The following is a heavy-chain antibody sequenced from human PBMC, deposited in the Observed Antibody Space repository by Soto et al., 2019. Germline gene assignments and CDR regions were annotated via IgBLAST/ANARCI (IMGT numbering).Heavy chain of an antibody. CDR1: GGTFSSYA. J-gene: IGHJ5*02. Sequence: ASVKVSCKASGGTFSSYAISWVRQAPGQGLEWMGGIIPIFGTANYAQKFQGRVTITADESTSTAYMELSSLRSEDTAVYYCARDWWFGELWSWFDPWGQGTLVTVSS. D-gene: IGHD3-10*01. CDR3: ARDWWFGELWSWFDP. CDR2: IIPIFGTA. V-gene: IGHV1-69*13.